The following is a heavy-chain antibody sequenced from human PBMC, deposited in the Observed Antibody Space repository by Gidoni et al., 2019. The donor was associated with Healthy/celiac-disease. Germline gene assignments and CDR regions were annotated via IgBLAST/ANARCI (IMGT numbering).Heavy chain of an antibody. CDR2: ISSSSSYI. V-gene: IGHV3-21*01. J-gene: IGHJ2*01. Sequence: EVQLVESGGGLVKPGGSLRLSCAASGFTFSSYSMNWVRQAPGQGLEWVSSISSSSSYIYYADSVKGRFTISRDNAKNSLYLQMNSLRAEDTAVYYCARGRGPGEGGWYFDLWGRGTLVTVSS. CDR1: GFTFSSYS. CDR3: ARGRGPGEGGWYFDL. D-gene: IGHD7-27*01.